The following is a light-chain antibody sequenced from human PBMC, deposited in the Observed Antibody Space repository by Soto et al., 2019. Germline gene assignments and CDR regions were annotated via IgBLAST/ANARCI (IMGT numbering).Light chain of an antibody. CDR3: QHYQVGQPIA. J-gene: IGKJ5*01. CDR2: GAF. Sequence: MILRHSPGTLSLSPGDRATLSFRASQSVSNDYVAWVQQKPGQAPRLLIYGAFSRATGIPDRFSGSGSGTDFTLTISRLEPEDFALYYCQHYQVGQPIAFGRGTRLEIK. V-gene: IGKV3-20*01. CDR1: QSVSNDY.